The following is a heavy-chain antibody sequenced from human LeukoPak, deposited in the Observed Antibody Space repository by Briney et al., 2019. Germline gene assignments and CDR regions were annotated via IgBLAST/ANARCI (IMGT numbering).Heavy chain of an antibody. CDR1: GFTFSSYS. Sequence: GGSLRLSCAASGFTFSSYSMNWVRQAPGKGLEWVSSISSSSSYIYYADSVKGRFTISRDNAKNSLYLQMNSLRAEDTAEYYCARDPYYYDSSGYLAAEGHAFDIWGQGTMVTVSS. D-gene: IGHD3-22*01. V-gene: IGHV3-21*01. CDR2: ISSSSSYI. J-gene: IGHJ3*02. CDR3: ARDPYYYDSSGYLAAEGHAFDI.